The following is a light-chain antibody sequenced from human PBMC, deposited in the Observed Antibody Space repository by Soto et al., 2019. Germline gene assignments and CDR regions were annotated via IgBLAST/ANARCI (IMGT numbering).Light chain of an antibody. J-gene: IGKJ1*01. CDR1: QSISSY. CDR3: QQYNHWPRT. Sequence: TTSSSAAQSQSPLQGHTQSYKASQSISSYLAWYQQKPGQATRLLIYGASTRAAGIPARFSGGGSTTEFTLTISSLQSEEFAVYYCQQYNHWPRTFGQGTKVDIK. V-gene: IGKV3-15*01. CDR2: GAS.